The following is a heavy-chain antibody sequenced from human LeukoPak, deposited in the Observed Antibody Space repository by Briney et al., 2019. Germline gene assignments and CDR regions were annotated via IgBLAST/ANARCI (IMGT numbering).Heavy chain of an antibody. Sequence: GGSLRLSCAASGFSFSNNWMFWVRQAPGKGLEWVATMNQDGRERFYVDSVKGRFTISRDNTKNSLYLQMNSLRAEDTAMYFFGTGNYRERFYSWGQGTLVSVSS. CDR3: GTGNYRERFYS. V-gene: IGHV3-7*01. D-gene: IGHD3-16*02. CDR2: MNQDGRER. CDR1: GFSFSNNW. J-gene: IGHJ4*02.